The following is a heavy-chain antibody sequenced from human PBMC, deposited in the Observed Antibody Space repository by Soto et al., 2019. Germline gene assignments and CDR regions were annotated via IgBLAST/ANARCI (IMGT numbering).Heavy chain of an antibody. CDR2: IYYSGST. D-gene: IGHD5-18*01. V-gene: IGHV4-59*08. CDR3: ASVKTVDTVSGAFDI. Sequence: SETLSLTCTVSGGSISSYYWSWIRQPPGKGLEWIGYIYYSGSTNYNPSLKSRFTISVDTSKNQFSLKLSSLTAADTAVYYCASVKTVDTVSGAFDIWGQGTMVTVSS. J-gene: IGHJ3*02. CDR1: GGSISSYY.